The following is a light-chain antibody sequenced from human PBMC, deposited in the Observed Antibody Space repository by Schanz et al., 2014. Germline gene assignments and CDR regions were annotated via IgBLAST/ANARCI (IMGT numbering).Light chain of an antibody. CDR1: QSVNIY. CDR2: GAS. V-gene: IGKV3-11*01. CDR3: QYYGSSFWT. J-gene: IGKJ1*01. Sequence: EIVLTQSPATLSLSPGERATLSCRASQSVNIYLAWYQQKPGQAPRLLIYGASNRATGIPARFSGTGSGTDFTLTISSLEPEDFAVYYCQYYGSSFWTFGQGTKVEIK.